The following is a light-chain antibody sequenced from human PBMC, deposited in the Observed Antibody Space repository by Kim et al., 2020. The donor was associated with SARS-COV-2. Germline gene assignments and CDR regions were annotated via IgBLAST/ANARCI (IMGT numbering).Light chain of an antibody. V-gene: IGLV3-21*02. CDR2: FDR. Sequence: PAQTPRITFEGTNLASRAVHWYRYQPGPRPVLVLFFDRDRPSGIPVRFSGSNSGTTATLTLSRVEAGDEAFYHCQVWDSSAGPPVFGGGTQLTVL. CDR1: NLASRA. CDR3: QVWDSSAGPPV. J-gene: IGLJ2*01.